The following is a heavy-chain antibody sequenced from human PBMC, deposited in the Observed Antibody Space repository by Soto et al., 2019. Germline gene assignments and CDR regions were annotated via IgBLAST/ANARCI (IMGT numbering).Heavy chain of an antibody. Sequence: QVQLVEAGGGVVQPGRSLRLSCAASGFTFSSYGMHWVRQAPGKGLEWVAIVSYDGSNKYYADSVKGRITISRDNSKNTLYLQMNSLRDEDTAVYYCAKAVGRDGYSPVGYWGQGTRVTVSS. CDR1: GFTFSSYG. CDR3: AKAVGRDGYSPVGY. V-gene: IGHV3-30*18. J-gene: IGHJ4*02. CDR2: VSYDGSNK. D-gene: IGHD1-26*01.